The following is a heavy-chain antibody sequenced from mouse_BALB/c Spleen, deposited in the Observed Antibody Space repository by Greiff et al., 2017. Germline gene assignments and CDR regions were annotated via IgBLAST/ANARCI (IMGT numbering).Heavy chain of an antibody. Sequence: EVHLVESGPGLVKPSQSLSLTCTVTGYSITSDYAWNWIRQFPGNKLEWMGYISYSGSTSYNPSLKSRISITRDTSKNQFFLQLNSVTTEDTATYYCARSIYYYPFDYWGQGTTLTVSS. V-gene: IGHV3-2*02. J-gene: IGHJ2*01. CDR1: GYSITSDYA. D-gene: IGHD1-1*01. CDR3: ARSIYYYPFDY. CDR2: ISYSGST.